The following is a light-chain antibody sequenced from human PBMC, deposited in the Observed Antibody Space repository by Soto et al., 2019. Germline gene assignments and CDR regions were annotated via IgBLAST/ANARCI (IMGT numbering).Light chain of an antibody. J-gene: IGKJ4*01. CDR3: QQGFT. CDR1: QNISRS. Sequence: EIVMTQSPVTLSVSPGERATLSCRASQNISRSLAWYQQKPGQAPRLLIYGASTRATGIPARFSGSGSGTEFTLTISSLQSEDFAVYYCQQGFTFGGGTKVDIK. CDR2: GAS. V-gene: IGKV3-15*01.